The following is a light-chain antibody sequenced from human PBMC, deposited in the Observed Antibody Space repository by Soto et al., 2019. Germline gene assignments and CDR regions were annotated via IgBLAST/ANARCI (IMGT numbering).Light chain of an antibody. CDR2: AAT. CDR3: QQHHKWPLT. V-gene: IGKV3-15*01. CDR1: ESINNN. Sequence: IVMTQSPATLSVSPGEGAPLSCPASESINNNLAWYQQKPGQAPRLLIYAATTRATGFPARFSGSGSGTEFTLTISSLQSEDFAVYYCQQHHKWPLTCGGGTKVDIK. J-gene: IGKJ4*01.